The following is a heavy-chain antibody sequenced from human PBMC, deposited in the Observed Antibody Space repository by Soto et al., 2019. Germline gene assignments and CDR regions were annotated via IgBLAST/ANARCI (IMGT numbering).Heavy chain of an antibody. Sequence: QVQLVQSGAEVKKPGASVKVSCKTSGYNFTTYGVSWVRQAPGQGLEWMGWISGHIGHANYAQTFQGRVTMTTDTSTTTAYMELRSLRSDDTAVYYCARYQPYSTGYYYFDQWGQGTLAIVTS. CDR3: ARYQPYSTGYYYFDQ. CDR1: GYNFTTYG. CDR2: ISGHIGHA. V-gene: IGHV1-18*01. J-gene: IGHJ4*02. D-gene: IGHD6-19*01.